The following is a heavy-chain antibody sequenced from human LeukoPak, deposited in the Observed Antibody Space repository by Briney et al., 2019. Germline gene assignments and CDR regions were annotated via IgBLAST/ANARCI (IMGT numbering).Heavy chain of an antibody. Sequence: GGSLRLPCAASGFTFDDYAMHWVRQAPGKGLEWVSGISWNSGSIGYADSVKGRFTISRDNAKNSLYLQMNSLRAEDTAVYYCARDLAYDSSGYYYVGDAFDIWGQGTMVTVSS. CDR3: ARDLAYDSSGYYYVGDAFDI. CDR2: ISWNSGSI. CDR1: GFTFDDYA. J-gene: IGHJ3*02. V-gene: IGHV3-9*01. D-gene: IGHD3-22*01.